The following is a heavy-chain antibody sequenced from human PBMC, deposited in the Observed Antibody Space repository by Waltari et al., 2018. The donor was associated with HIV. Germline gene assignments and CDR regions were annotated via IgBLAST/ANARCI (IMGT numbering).Heavy chain of an antibody. CDR3: TRDFRY. V-gene: IGHV3-53*01. CDR1: IVNFSNNF. Sequence: EVRLVESGGGLIHTGGSLGLSCARPIVNFSNNFMSWIRQAPGKGLEWVSVIDDVHNTHYSDPVKGRFAISRDNSKNELYLQMNSLRVEDTAMYYCTRDFRYWGQGTLVTVSS. D-gene: IGHD2-15*01. J-gene: IGHJ4*02. CDR2: IDDVHNT.